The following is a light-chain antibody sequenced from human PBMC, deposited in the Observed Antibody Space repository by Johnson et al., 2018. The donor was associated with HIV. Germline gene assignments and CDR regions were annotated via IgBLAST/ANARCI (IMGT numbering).Light chain of an antibody. J-gene: IGLJ1*01. CDR1: NSNIGNNY. Sequence: QSVLTQPPSVSAAPGQKVTISCSGSNSNIGNNYVSWYQQVPGTAPKLLIYENNKRPSGIPDRFSGSESGTSATLGITGLQTGDEADYYCGAWDSSLSAHYVFGTGTKVTVL. CDR2: ENN. CDR3: GAWDSSLSAHYV. V-gene: IGLV1-51*02.